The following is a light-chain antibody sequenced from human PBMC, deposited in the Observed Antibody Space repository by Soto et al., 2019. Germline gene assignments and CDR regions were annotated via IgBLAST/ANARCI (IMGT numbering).Light chain of an antibody. J-gene: IGKJ4*01. CDR1: QSVSSY. V-gene: IGKV3-11*01. Sequence: EVVLTQSPATLSLSPGEGATLSCRASQSVSSYLAWYQHKPGQAPRLLIYDASNRATGIPARFSGSGSGTDFTLTISSLEPEDCAVYYCQQRSSWPLTFGGGTKVEIK. CDR2: DAS. CDR3: QQRSSWPLT.